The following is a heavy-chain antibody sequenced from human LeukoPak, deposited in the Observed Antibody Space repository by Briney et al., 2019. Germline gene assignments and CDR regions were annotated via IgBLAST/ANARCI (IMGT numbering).Heavy chain of an antibody. CDR2: ISYDGPNK. D-gene: IGHD3-16*02. Sequence: PGGSLRLSCAASGFTFNNYGMHWVRQAPGKGLEWVAVISYDGPNKYYADSVKGRFTISRDNSKNTQYLQMKSLRAEDTAVYYCASGVIVSGFDYWGQGTLVTVSS. CDR3: ASGVIVSGFDY. V-gene: IGHV3-30*03. J-gene: IGHJ4*02. CDR1: GFTFNNYG.